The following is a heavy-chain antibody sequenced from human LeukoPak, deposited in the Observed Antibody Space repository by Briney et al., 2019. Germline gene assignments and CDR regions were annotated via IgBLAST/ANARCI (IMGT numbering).Heavy chain of an antibody. CDR3: AKYDYGGNPNEYYFDY. CDR2: IGDNGDST. V-gene: IGHV3-23*01. J-gene: IGHJ4*02. Sequence: GGSLRLSCAASGFTFSSYAMSWVRQAPGKGLEWVSTIGDNGDSTYYGDSVKGRFTISRDNSKNTLYLQMNSLGVEDTAVYYCAKYDYGGNPNEYYFDYWGQGTLVTVSS. CDR1: GFTFSSYA. D-gene: IGHD4-23*01.